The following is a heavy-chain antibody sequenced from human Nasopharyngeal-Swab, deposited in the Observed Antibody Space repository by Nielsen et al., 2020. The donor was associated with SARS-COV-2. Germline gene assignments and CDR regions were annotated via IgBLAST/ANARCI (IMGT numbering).Heavy chain of an antibody. J-gene: IGHJ4*02. V-gene: IGHV3-30*03. CDR2: ISYDGSNK. CDR3: ARGSGSYKEILLDY. CDR1: GFTFSSYG. D-gene: IGHD1-26*01. Sequence: GGSLRLSCAASGFTFSSYGMHWVRQAPGKGLEWVAVISYDGSNKYYADSVKGRFTISRDNSKNTLYLQMNSLRAEDTAVYYCARGSGSYKEILLDYWGQGTLVTVSS.